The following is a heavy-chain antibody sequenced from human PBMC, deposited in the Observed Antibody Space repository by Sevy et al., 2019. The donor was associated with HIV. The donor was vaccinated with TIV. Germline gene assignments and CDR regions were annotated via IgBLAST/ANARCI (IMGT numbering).Heavy chain of an antibody. Sequence: GGSRLSCAASGFTFDDYAMHWVRQAPRKGLEWVSGISWNSGSIGYADSVKGRFTISRDNAKNSMYLQMNSLGAEDTALYYCAKDGGPYGSGSYFDYWGQGTLVTVSS. D-gene: IGHD3-10*01. CDR3: AKDGGPYGSGSYFDY. CDR1: GFTFDDYA. CDR2: ISWNSGSI. J-gene: IGHJ4*02. V-gene: IGHV3-9*01.